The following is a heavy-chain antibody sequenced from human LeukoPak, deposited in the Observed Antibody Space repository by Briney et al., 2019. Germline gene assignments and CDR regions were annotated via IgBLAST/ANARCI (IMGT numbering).Heavy chain of an antibody. D-gene: IGHD3/OR15-3a*01. CDR2: ISGDGGST. Sequence: GGSLRLSCAASGFTFDDYAMHWVRQAPGKGLEWVSLISGDGGSTYYADSVKGRFTISRDNSKNSLYLQMNSLRTEDTALYYCAKDIGGLGDNWFDPWAREPWSPSPQ. J-gene: IGHJ5*02. V-gene: IGHV3-43*02. CDR1: GFTFDDYA. CDR3: AKDIGGLGDNWFDP.